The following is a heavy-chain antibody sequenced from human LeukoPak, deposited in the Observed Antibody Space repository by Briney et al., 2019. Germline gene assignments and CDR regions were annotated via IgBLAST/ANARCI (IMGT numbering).Heavy chain of an antibody. Sequence: PSETLSLTCAVYGGSFSGYYWSWIRQPPGKGLEWIGEINHSGSTNYNPSLKSRVTISVDTSKNQFSLKLSSVTAADTAVYYCARGPDSNPNWFDPWGQGTLVTVSS. J-gene: IGHJ5*02. D-gene: IGHD4-4*01. CDR2: INHSGST. CDR1: GGSFSGYY. V-gene: IGHV4-34*01. CDR3: ARGPDSNPNWFDP.